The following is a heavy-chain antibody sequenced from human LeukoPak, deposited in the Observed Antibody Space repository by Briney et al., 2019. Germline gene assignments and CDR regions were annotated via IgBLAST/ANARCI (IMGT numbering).Heavy chain of an antibody. CDR3: ARDSSIAVAGTGAFDI. D-gene: IGHD6-19*01. J-gene: IGHJ3*02. Sequence: SETLSLTCTVSGGSISSSSYYWGGIRQPPGKGLEWIGSIYYSGSTYYNPSLKTRVTISVDTSKNQCSLKLSSVTAADTAVYYCARDSSIAVAGTGAFDIWGQGTMVTVSS. V-gene: IGHV4-39*02. CDR1: GGSISSSSYY. CDR2: IYYSGST.